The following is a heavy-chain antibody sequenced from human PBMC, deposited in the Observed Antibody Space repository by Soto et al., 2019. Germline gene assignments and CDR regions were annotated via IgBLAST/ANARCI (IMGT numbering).Heavy chain of an antibody. CDR2: INAGNGNT. CDR1: GYTFTSYA. CDR3: AKDLGGMDV. J-gene: IGHJ6*02. D-gene: IGHD7-27*01. V-gene: IGHV1-3*05. Sequence: QVQLVQSGAEEKKPGASVKVSCKASGYTFTSYAMHWVRQAPGQRRECLGWINAGNGNTKYSQKFQGRVTITRDTSASTADMYLCSLRTEDTAVYYSAKDLGGMDVWGQGTTVTVSS.